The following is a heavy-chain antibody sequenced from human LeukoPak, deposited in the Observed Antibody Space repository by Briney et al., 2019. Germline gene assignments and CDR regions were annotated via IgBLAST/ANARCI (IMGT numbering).Heavy chain of an antibody. CDR3: ARDLYYDSSGYYYAYAFDI. Sequence: RSSETLSLTCAVYGGSFSGYYWSWIRQPAGKGLEWIGRIYTSGSTNYNPSLKSRVTMSVDTSKNQFSLKLSSVTAADTAVYYCARDLYYDSSGYYYAYAFDIWGQGTMVTVSS. V-gene: IGHV4-4*07. J-gene: IGHJ3*02. CDR2: IYTSGST. D-gene: IGHD3-22*01. CDR1: GGSFSGYY.